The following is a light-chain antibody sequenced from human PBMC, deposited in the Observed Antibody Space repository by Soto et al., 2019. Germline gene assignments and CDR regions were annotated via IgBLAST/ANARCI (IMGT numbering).Light chain of an antibody. CDR2: DAS. V-gene: IGKV3-11*01. J-gene: IGKJ5*01. Sequence: EIVLTQSPATLSLSPGARAPLSCRASQSVRTYLAWYQQKPGQAPRLLIYDASNRATGIPARFSGSGSGTDFTLTISSLEPEDFAVYYCQQRSNWPITFGQGTRLEIK. CDR3: QQRSNWPIT. CDR1: QSVRTY.